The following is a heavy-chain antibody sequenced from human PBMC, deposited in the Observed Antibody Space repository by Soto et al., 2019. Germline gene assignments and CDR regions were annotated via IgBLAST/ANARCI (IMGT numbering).Heavy chain of an antibody. CDR2: IYYSGST. CDR3: ARHTGAGDYTGDAFDI. D-gene: IGHD4-17*01. J-gene: IGHJ3*02. V-gene: IGHV4-59*08. CDR1: GGSISSYY. Sequence: QVQLQESGPGLVKPSETLSLTCTVSGGSISSYYWSWIRQPPGKGLEWIGYIYYSGSTNYNPSLKSRVTISVDTSKHQFSLKLSSVTAADTAVYYCARHTGAGDYTGDAFDIWGQGTMVTVSS.